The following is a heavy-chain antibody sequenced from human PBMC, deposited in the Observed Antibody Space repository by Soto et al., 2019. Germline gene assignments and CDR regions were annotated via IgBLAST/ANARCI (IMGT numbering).Heavy chain of an antibody. V-gene: IGHV3-30-3*01. CDR1: GFTFSSYA. Sequence: GGSLRLSCAASGFTFSSYAMHWVRQAPGKGLEWVAVISYDGSNKYYADSVKGRFTISRDNSKNTLYLQMNSLRAEDTAVYYCARDTGYDFWSGYPNWFDPWGQGTLVTVSS. D-gene: IGHD3-3*01. CDR3: ARDTGYDFWSGYPNWFDP. CDR2: ISYDGSNK. J-gene: IGHJ5*02.